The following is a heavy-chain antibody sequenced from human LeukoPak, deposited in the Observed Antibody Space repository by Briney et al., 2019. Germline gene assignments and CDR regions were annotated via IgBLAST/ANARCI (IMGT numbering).Heavy chain of an antibody. CDR1: GFTFSDYY. V-gene: IGHV3-11*06. CDR3: ARRQDKYYYGSGPSFGFDP. D-gene: IGHD3-10*01. Sequence: TGGSLRLSCAASGFTFSDYYMSWIRQAPGKGLEWVSYISSGSTYTNYAGSVKGRFTISRDNAKNSLYLQMNSLRAEDTAVYYCARRQDKYYYGSGPSFGFDPWGQGTLVTVSS. CDR2: ISSGSTYT. J-gene: IGHJ5*02.